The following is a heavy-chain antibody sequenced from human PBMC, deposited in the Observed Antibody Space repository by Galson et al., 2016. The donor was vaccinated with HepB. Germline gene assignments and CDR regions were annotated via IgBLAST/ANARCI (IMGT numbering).Heavy chain of an antibody. V-gene: IGHV3-21*01. Sequence: SLRLSCAAPRFTISRYWMSWVRQAPGKGLEWVSSISRGSGYIYYADSVKGRFTISRDNAKNSLYLQMNSLRAEDTAVYYCCVDTAMDYVFDYWGQGTLVTVSS. D-gene: IGHD5-18*01. CDR2: ISRGSGYI. CDR3: CVDTAMDYVFDY. J-gene: IGHJ4*02. CDR1: RFTISRYW.